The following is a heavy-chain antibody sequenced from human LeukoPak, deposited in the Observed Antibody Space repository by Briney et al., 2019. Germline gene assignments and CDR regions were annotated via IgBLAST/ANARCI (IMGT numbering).Heavy chain of an antibody. CDR1: GWSFRDYY. D-gene: IGHD3-16*01. J-gene: IGHJ4*02. V-gene: IGHV4-34*01. CDR3: ARAPKGQGGYLDY. CDR2: VNHSGST. Sequence: SETLSLTCAVYGWSFRDYYWTWIRQPPGKGLEWIGEVNHSGSTSYNPSLKSRVTISVDTSKSQFSLKLSSVTAADTAVYYCARAPKGQGGYLDYWGQGSLVTVSS.